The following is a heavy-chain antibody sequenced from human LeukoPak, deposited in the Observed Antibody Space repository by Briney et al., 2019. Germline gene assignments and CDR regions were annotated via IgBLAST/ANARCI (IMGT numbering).Heavy chain of an antibody. CDR2: ISSNGDSI. V-gene: IGHV3-21*01. D-gene: IGHD3-10*01. J-gene: IGHJ5*02. CDR3: AKATESVSGSWFSDP. Sequence: PGGSPRPSCAAAGLSLRTIRTECVRQAPGKGLEWVSSISSNGDSIYYADSVKGRFTMSRDNAKNSLYLQLSSLRVEDTAVYFWAKATESVSGSWFSDPWGQGTLVTVSS. CDR1: GLSLRTIR.